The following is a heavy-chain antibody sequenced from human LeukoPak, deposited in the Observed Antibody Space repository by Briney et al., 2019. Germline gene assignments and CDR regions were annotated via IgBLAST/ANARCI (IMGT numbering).Heavy chain of an antibody. J-gene: IGHJ4*02. CDR3: AKGRCSSTSCHFDY. Sequence: PGGSLRLSCAASGFTFSTYWISWVRQAPGKGLEWVAKIKQDGSEKYYVDSVKGRFTISRDNSKNTLYLQMNSLRAEDTAVYYCAKGRCSSTSCHFDYWGQGTLVTVSS. V-gene: IGHV3-7*03. D-gene: IGHD2-2*01. CDR2: IKQDGSEK. CDR1: GFTFSTYW.